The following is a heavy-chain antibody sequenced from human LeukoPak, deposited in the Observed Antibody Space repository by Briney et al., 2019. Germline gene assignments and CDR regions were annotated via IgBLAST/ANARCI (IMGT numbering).Heavy chain of an antibody. CDR1: GDSISNSNYY. CDR3: ASRYSTGLHFDF. Sequence: SETLSLTCTVSGDSISNSNYYWGWIRQPPGKGLEWIGTIYYIGTTYYNPSLKSRVAISVDTSRNQFSLRLNSITAADTAVNYCASRYSTGLHFDFWGQGNLVPVSS. J-gene: IGHJ4*02. CDR2: IYYIGTT. V-gene: IGHV4-39*07. D-gene: IGHD2-8*02.